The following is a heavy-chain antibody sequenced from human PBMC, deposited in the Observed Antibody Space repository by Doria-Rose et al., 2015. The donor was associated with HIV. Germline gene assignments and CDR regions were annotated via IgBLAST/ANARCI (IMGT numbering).Heavy chain of an antibody. D-gene: IGHD3-3*01. J-gene: IGHJ4*02. CDR2: IYYSGNT. CDR3: ARATLYNFWSGYYPYYFDY. CDR1: GGSISSGDYY. V-gene: IGHV4-30-4*08. Sequence: VQLLESGPGLGKPSQTLSLTCIVSGGSISSGDYYWSWIRQPPGKGLEWIGYIYYSGNTYCNPSLKSRVTISVDTSKNQFSLKLSSVTAADTAVYYCARATLYNFWSGYYPYYFDYWGQGTLVTVSS.